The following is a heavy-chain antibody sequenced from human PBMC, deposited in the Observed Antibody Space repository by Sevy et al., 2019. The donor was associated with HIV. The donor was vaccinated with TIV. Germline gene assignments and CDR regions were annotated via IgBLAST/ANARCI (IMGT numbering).Heavy chain of an antibody. CDR2: ISGISNYI. CDR1: GFTFSSYS. CDR3: ARNNCSITNCYMGDVFDI. D-gene: IGHD2-2*02. Sequence: GGSLRLSCAASGFTFSSYSMNWVRQAPGKGLEWVSSISGISNYIYYADSMKGGFTVSRDNARNSLYLQMNSIRAEDTAVYYCARNNCSITNCYMGDVFDIWGQGTMVTVSS. V-gene: IGHV3-21*01. J-gene: IGHJ3*02.